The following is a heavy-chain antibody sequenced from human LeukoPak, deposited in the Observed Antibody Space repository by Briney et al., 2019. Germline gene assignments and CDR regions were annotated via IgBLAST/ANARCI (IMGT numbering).Heavy chain of an antibody. CDR1: GFTFSSYS. Sequence: PGGSPRLSCAASGFTFSSYSMNWVRQAPGKGLEWVSYISSSSSTIYYADSVKGRFTISRDNAKNSLYLQMNSLRAEDTAVYYCARDTRLNAFDIWGQGTMVTVSS. CDR3: ARDTRLNAFDI. CDR2: ISSSSSTI. D-gene: IGHD3-3*01. J-gene: IGHJ3*02. V-gene: IGHV3-48*01.